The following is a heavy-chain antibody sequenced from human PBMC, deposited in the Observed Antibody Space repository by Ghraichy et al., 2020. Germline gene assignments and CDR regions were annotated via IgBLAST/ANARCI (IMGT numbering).Heavy chain of an antibody. CDR2: IYYSGST. V-gene: IGHV4-31*03. J-gene: IGHJ4*02. Sequence: SETLSLTCTVSGGSISSGGYYWSWIRQHPGKGLEWIGYIYYSGSTYYNPSLKSRVTISVDTSKNQFSLKLSSVTAADTAVYYCARASGLPAVLDYFDYWGQGTLVTVSS. CDR1: GGSISSGGYY. D-gene: IGHD2-2*01. CDR3: ARASGLPAVLDYFDY.